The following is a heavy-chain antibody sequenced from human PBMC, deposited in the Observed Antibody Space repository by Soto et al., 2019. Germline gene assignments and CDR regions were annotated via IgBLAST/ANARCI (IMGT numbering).Heavy chain of an antibody. D-gene: IGHD3-22*01. CDR3: ASRMLSGYYYTIDN. J-gene: IGHJ4*01. CDR1: AFTFSNYA. CDR2: ISTSGGNT. Sequence: SLRLSCAASAFTFSNYAMSWVRQAPGKGLEWVSSISTSGGNTFYADSVEGRFTISRDTSRNTLFLQMNSLRAEDTAVYYCASRMLSGYYYTIDNWGHRTLVTTS. V-gene: IGHV3-23*01.